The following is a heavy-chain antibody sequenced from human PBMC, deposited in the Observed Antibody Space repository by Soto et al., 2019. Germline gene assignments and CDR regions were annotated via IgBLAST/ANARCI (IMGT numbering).Heavy chain of an antibody. CDR2: THYRGRT. CDR1: GGSIRSGGYN. CDR3: ARCRDAFGLDS. Sequence: PSETLSLTCNVSGGSIRSGGYNCGWISQAPGKGLEWVGYTHYRGRTSYNPSLESRVSISLDTSGHQFSTTLTAETAADAAVYYFARCRDAFGLDSWGQGTLVT. D-gene: IGHD2-15*01. V-gene: IGHV4-31*03. J-gene: IGHJ4*02.